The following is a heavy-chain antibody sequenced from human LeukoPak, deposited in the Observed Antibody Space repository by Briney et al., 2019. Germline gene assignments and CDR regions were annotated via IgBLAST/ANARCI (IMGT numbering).Heavy chain of an antibody. CDR1: GGSISSYY. Sequence: PSETLSLTCTVSGGSISSYYWGWIRQPPGKGLEWIGSIYYYYSGSTYYNPSLKSRVTISVDTSKNQFSLKLNSVTAADTAVYYCARSIAAADPPGLWGQGTLVTVSS. D-gene: IGHD6-13*01. V-gene: IGHV4-39*01. J-gene: IGHJ4*02. CDR2: IYYYYSGST. CDR3: ARSIAAADPPGL.